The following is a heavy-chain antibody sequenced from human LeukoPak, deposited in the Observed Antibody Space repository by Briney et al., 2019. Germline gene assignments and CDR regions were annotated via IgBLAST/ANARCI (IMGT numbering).Heavy chain of an antibody. D-gene: IGHD3-10*01. CDR2: IYYSGST. V-gene: IGHV4-39*01. Sequence: SETLSLTCTVSGGSISSSSYYWGWLRQPPGKGLEWIGSIYYSGSTYYNPSLKSRVTISVDTSKNQFSLKLSSVTAADTAVYYCARPMVRGVKSDAFDIWGQGTMVTVSS. J-gene: IGHJ3*02. CDR3: ARPMVRGVKSDAFDI. CDR1: GGSISSSSYY.